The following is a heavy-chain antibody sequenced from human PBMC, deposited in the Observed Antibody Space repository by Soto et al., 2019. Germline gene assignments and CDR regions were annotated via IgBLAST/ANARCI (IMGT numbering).Heavy chain of an antibody. Sequence: ASVKVSFKASGGTFSSYAISWVRQAPGQGLEWMGGIIPIFGTANYAQKFQGRVTITADESTSTAYMELSSLRSEDTAVYYCARGIVVVPAAKFYYYYGMDVWGQGTTVTVSS. V-gene: IGHV1-69*13. CDR1: GGTFSSYA. D-gene: IGHD2-2*01. CDR3: ARGIVVVPAAKFYYYYGMDV. J-gene: IGHJ6*02. CDR2: IIPIFGTA.